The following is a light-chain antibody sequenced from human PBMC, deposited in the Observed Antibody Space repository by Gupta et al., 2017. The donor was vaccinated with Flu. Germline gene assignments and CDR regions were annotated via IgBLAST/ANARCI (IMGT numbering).Light chain of an antibody. V-gene: IGLV1-44*01. CDR1: SSNIGSNA. J-gene: IGLJ1*01. CDR3: AAWDDSLNGHYV. Sequence: QSVLAQPPSASGTPGQRVTSTCSGSSSNIGSNAVNWYQQVPGPSPKLLIYGSNQRPSGVPDRFAGSKSGTSASLAIRGLQSEDEADYYCAAWDDSLNGHYVFGTGTKVTVL. CDR2: GSN.